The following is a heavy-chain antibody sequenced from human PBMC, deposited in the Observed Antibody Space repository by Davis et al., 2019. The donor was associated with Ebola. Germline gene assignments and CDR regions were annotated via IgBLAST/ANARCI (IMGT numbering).Heavy chain of an antibody. Sequence: GGSLRLSCAASGFTFSGSAMHWVRQASGKGLEWVGRIRSKANSYATAYAASVKGRFTISRDDSKNTAYLQMNSLKTEDTAVYYCLRGGSSSNHWGQGTLVTVSS. CDR3: LRGGSSSNH. CDR1: GFTFSGSA. V-gene: IGHV3-73*01. J-gene: IGHJ5*02. CDR2: IRSKANSYAT. D-gene: IGHD6-13*01.